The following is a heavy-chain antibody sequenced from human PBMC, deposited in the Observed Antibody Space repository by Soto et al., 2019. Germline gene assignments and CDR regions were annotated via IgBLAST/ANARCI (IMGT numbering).Heavy chain of an antibody. Sequence: GGSLRLSCAASGFTFDDYAMHWVRQAPGKGLEWVAVISYDGNNKYYADSVKGRFTISRDNSKNTLYLQMNSLRVEDTAVYYCARIGSWALNFDYWGQGTQVTVSS. V-gene: IGHV3-30-3*01. CDR2: ISYDGNNK. CDR3: ARIGSWALNFDY. J-gene: IGHJ4*02. D-gene: IGHD6-13*01. CDR1: GFTFDDYA.